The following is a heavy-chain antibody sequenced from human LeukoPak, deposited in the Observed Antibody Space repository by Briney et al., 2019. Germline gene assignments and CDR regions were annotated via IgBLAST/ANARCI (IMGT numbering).Heavy chain of an antibody. D-gene: IGHD3-3*01. J-gene: IGHJ6*02. Sequence: SETLSLTCTVSGGSISSGGYYWSWIRQHPGKGLEWIGYIYYSGSTYYHPSLKSRVTISVDTSKNQFSLKLSSVTAADTAVYYCARGHFLTIFGVVNETRADYYYYGMDVWGQGTTVTVSS. V-gene: IGHV4-31*03. CDR3: ARGHFLTIFGVVNETRADYYYYGMDV. CDR2: IYYSGST. CDR1: GGSISSGGYY.